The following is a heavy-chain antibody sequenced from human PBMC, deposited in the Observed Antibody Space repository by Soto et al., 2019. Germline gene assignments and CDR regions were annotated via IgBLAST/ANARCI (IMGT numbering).Heavy chain of an antibody. Sequence: EVQLVESGGGLVKPGGSLRLSCAASGFTFSSYSMNWVRQAPGKGLEWVSSISSSSSYIYYADSVKGRFTISRDNAKNSPYLQMNSLRAEDTAVYYCARVVVVTAAGIDYWGQGTLVTVSS. V-gene: IGHV3-21*01. CDR1: GFTFSSYS. J-gene: IGHJ4*02. CDR3: ARVVVVTAAGIDY. D-gene: IGHD2-2*01. CDR2: ISSSSSYI.